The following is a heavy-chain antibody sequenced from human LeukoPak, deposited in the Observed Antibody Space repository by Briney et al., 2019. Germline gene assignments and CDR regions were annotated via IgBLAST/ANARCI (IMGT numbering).Heavy chain of an antibody. Sequence: GGSLRLSCAASGFTFSVYDMTWIRQAPGKGLEWGSYISTSGSNIYYGDSVKGRFTISRDNAKNSLYLQMNSLRAEDTAVYYCVRGGVDGSNKGAFDIWGQGTMVTVSS. CDR2: ISTSGSNI. CDR1: GFTFSVYD. J-gene: IGHJ3*02. D-gene: IGHD2-8*01. CDR3: VRGGVDGSNKGAFDI. V-gene: IGHV3-11*01.